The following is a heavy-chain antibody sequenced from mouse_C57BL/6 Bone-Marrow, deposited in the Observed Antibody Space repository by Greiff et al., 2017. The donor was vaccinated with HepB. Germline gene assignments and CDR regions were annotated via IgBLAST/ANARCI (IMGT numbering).Heavy chain of an antibody. CDR3: AIMVPTSWFAY. Sequence: QVQLKQPGAELVKPGASVKVSCKASGYTFTSYWMHWVKQRPGQGLEWIGRIHPSDSDTNYNQKFKGKATLTVDKSSSTAYMQLSSLTSEDSAVYYCAIMVPTSWFAYWGQGTLVTVSA. J-gene: IGHJ3*01. D-gene: IGHD2-1*01. V-gene: IGHV1-74*01. CDR1: GYTFTSYW. CDR2: IHPSDSDT.